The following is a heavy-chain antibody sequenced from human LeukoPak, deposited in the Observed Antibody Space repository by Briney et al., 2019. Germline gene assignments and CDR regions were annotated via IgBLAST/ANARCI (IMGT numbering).Heavy chain of an antibody. CDR2: ISWNSGSI. J-gene: IGHJ3*02. CDR3: AKDIGDYDAFDI. V-gene: IGHV3-9*01. D-gene: IGHD4-17*01. Sequence: GRSLRLSCAASGFTFDDYAMHWVRQAPGKGLEWVSGISWNSGSIGYADSVKGRFTIPRDSAKNSLYLQMNSLRAEDTALYYCAKDIGDYDAFDIWGQGTMVTVSS. CDR1: GFTFDDYA.